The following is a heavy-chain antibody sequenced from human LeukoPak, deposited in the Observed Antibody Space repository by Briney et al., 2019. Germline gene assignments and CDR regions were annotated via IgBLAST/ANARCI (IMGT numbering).Heavy chain of an antibody. Sequence: GESLKISCKGSGYSFTSHWIGWVRQMPGKGLEWMGIIYPGDSDTRYSPSFQGQVTISADKSISTAYLQWSSLKASDTAMYYCARVRSGYCSSTSCVGFDYWGQGTLVTVSS. CDR2: IYPGDSDT. CDR3: ARVRSGYCSSTSCVGFDY. V-gene: IGHV5-51*01. CDR1: GYSFTSHW. D-gene: IGHD2-2*01. J-gene: IGHJ4*02.